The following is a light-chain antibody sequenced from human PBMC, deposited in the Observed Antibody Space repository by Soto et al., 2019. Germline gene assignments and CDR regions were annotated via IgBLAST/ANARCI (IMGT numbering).Light chain of an antibody. CDR1: SSNIGSNT. V-gene: IGLV1-44*01. Sequence: QSVLTQPPSASGTPGQRVTISCSGSSSNIGSNTVNWYQQLPGTAPKLLIYSNNQLPSGVPDRFSGSKSGTSASLAISGLQSEDAADYYCAAWDDSLNGFVVFGGETKLTVL. J-gene: IGLJ2*01. CDR2: SNN. CDR3: AAWDDSLNGFVV.